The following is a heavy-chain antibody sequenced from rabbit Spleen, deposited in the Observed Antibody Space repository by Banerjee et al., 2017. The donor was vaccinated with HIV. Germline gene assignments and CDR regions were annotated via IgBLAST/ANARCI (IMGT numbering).Heavy chain of an antibody. Sequence: QEQLEESGGDLVKPEGSLTLTCTASGFSFNVNYYMSWVRQAPGKGLEWIGCIGAGTGTTYYASWAKGRFTISKTSSTTVTLQMTSLTAADTATYFCASAYSDIYFSLWGPGTLVTVS. CDR1: GFSFNVNYY. CDR2: IGAGTGTT. J-gene: IGHJ4*01. V-gene: IGHV1S45*01. D-gene: IGHD6-1*01. CDR3: ASAYSDIYFSL.